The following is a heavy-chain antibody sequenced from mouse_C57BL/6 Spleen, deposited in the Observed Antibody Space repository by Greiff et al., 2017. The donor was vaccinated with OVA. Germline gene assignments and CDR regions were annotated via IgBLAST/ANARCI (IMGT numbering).Heavy chain of an antibody. CDR2: IYPGSGST. CDR1: GYTFTSYW. D-gene: IGHD2-4*01. J-gene: IGHJ4*01. CDR3: ARAGIYYEYYYAMDY. Sequence: QVQLQQPGAELVKPGASVKMSCKASGYTFTSYWITWVKQRPGQGLEWIGDIYPGSGSTNYNEKFKSKATMTVDTSSSTAYMQLSSLTSEDSAVDYCARAGIYYEYYYAMDYWGQGTSVTVSS. V-gene: IGHV1-55*01.